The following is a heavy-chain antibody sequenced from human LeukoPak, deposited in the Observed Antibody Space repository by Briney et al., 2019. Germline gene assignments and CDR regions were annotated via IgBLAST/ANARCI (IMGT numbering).Heavy chain of an antibody. CDR2: INPNSGGT. V-gene: IGHV1-2*02. J-gene: IGHJ4*02. Sequence: ASVKVSCKAFGYTFTGYYMHWVRQAPGQGLEWMGWINPNSGGTNYAQKFQGRVTMTRDTSISTAYMELSRLRSDDTAVYYCARDYYDSSGSDYWGQGTLVTVSS. D-gene: IGHD3-22*01. CDR1: GYTFTGYY. CDR3: ARDYYDSSGSDY.